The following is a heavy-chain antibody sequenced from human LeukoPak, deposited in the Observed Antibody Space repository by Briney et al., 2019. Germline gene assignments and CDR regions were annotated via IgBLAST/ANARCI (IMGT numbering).Heavy chain of an antibody. Sequence: SSESLSLTWSVSGGSINTYYWTWIRLSPGKGLDWIGYIYYSGTTNYNPSLKSRVSMSVDTSRNQFSLRLSSVTAADTAIYYCARGTVQMGMGERFFDFWGQGTLVTVSS. CDR3: ARGTVQMGMGERFFDF. CDR1: GGSINTYY. J-gene: IGHJ4*02. CDR2: IYYSGTT. D-gene: IGHD3-16*01. V-gene: IGHV4-59*01.